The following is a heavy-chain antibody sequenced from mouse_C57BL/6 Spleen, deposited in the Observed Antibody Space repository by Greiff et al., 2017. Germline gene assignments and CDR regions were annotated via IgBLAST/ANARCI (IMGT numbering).Heavy chain of an antibody. V-gene: IGHV5-16*01. Sequence: EVMLVESEGGLVQPGSSIKLSCTASGFTLSDYYMAWVRQVPEKGLEWVANINYDGSSTYYLDSLQSRFVISRDNAKNILYLQLSSLKSEDTATYYCARVLWRAMDYWGQGTSVTVSS. J-gene: IGHJ4*01. CDR1: GFTLSDYY. CDR2: INYDGSST. D-gene: IGHD1-1*02. CDR3: ARVLWRAMDY.